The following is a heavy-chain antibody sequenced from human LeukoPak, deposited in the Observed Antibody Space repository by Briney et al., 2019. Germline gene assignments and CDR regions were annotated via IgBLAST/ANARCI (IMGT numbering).Heavy chain of an antibody. CDR2: INPNSGGT. Sequence: GASVKVSCKASGYTFTGYYMHWVRQAPGQGLEWMGWINPNSGGTNYAQKFQGRVTMTRDTSISTAYMELSRLRSDDTAVYYCARDRGDYYDSSGWPDAFDIWGQGTMVTVSS. V-gene: IGHV1-2*02. D-gene: IGHD3-22*01. CDR1: GYTFTGYY. CDR3: ARDRGDYYDSSGWPDAFDI. J-gene: IGHJ3*02.